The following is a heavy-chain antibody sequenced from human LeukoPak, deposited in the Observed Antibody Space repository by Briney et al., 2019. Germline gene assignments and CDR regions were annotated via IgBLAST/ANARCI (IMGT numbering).Heavy chain of an antibody. J-gene: IGHJ3*02. V-gene: IGHV4-39*07. CDR1: GGSISSSSYY. Sequence: PSETLSLTCTVSGGSISSSSYYWGWIRQPPGKGLEWIGSIYHSGSTYYNPSLKSRVTISVDTSKNQFSLKLSSVTAADTAVYYCARSSGYLDAFDIWGQGTMVTVSS. D-gene: IGHD3-22*01. CDR3: ARSSGYLDAFDI. CDR2: IYHSGST.